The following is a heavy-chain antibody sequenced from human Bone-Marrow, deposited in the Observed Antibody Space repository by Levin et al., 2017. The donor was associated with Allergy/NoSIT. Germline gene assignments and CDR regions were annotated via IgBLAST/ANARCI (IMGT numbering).Heavy chain of an antibody. Sequence: GESLKISCKSSGYTFTDYYIHWVRQAPGQGLEWMVWINPSSGGTNYAQNFQGRLTMTRDTSLSTAYMELRWLTSDDTAVYYCAKENSYYDLWGRGTLVTVSS. V-gene: IGHV1-2*02. J-gene: IGHJ2*01. CDR1: GYTFTDYY. CDR2: INPSSGGT. CDR3: AKENSYYDL.